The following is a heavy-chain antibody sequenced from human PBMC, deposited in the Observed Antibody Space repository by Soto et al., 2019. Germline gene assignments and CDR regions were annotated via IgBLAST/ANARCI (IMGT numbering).Heavy chain of an antibody. V-gene: IGHV3-33*01. D-gene: IGHD5-12*01. Sequence: GGSLRLSCAASGFTFSSYGMHWVRQAPGKGLEWVAVIWYDGSNKYYADSVKGRFTISRDNSKNTLYLQMNSLRAEDTAVYYCARDPRTSEYSGYFDYWGQGTLVTVSS. CDR3: ARDPRTSEYSGYFDY. CDR1: GFTFSSYG. CDR2: IWYDGSNK. J-gene: IGHJ4*02.